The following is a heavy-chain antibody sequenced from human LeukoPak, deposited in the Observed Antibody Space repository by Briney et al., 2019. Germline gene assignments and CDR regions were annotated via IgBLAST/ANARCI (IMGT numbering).Heavy chain of an antibody. Sequence: HAGGSLRLSCATSGFPFSQHGYHWVRQAPGKGLEWAAVIWVDGTRKYYADSVEGRFIISRDNAQNSVHLQMNSLRDEDTAVYYCVRGRLLRSTNYFDYWGQGALVTVSS. CDR2: IWVDGTRK. D-gene: IGHD2-21*02. J-gene: IGHJ4*02. CDR1: GFPFSQHG. V-gene: IGHV3-33*01. CDR3: VRGRLLRSTNYFDY.